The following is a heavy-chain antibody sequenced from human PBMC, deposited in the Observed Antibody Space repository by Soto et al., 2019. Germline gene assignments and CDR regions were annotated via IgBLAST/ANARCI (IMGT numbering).Heavy chain of an antibody. CDR1: GFTFTSSA. D-gene: IGHD6-19*01. CDR3: AAGFSSGWSLPIDE. V-gene: IGHV1-58*02. CDR2: IVVGSGNT. Sequence: ASVKVSCKASGFTFTSSAMQWVRQARGQRLEWIGWIVVGSGNTNYAQKFQERVTITRDMSTSTAYMELSSLRSEDTAVYYCAAGFSSGWSLPIDEWGQGTLVTVSS. J-gene: IGHJ4*02.